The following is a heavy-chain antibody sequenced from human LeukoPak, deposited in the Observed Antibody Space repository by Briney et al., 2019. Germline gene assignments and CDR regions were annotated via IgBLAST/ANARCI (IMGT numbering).Heavy chain of an antibody. CDR3: ARESGSEAGTRWFDP. D-gene: IGHD6-13*01. CDR1: GYSLSSFG. Sequence: GASVKVSCKTSGYSLSSFGISWVRQAPGQGLEWMGWISGYNGNTNYAQNFQGRVTMTTDTSTTTAYMELRSLRSDDTAVYYCARESGSEAGTRWFDPWGQGTLVTVSS. J-gene: IGHJ5*02. CDR2: ISGYNGNT. V-gene: IGHV1-18*01.